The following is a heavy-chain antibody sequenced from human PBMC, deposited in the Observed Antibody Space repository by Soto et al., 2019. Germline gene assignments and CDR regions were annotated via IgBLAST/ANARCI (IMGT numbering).Heavy chain of an antibody. CDR1: GYTFTSYD. Sequence: ASVKVSCKASGYTFTSYDINWVRQATGQGLEWMGWMNPNSGNTGYAQKFQGRVTMTRNTSISTAYMELSSLRSEDTAVYYCAFSGYSSSWLYYYYYGMDVWGQGTTVTVSS. CDR3: AFSGYSSSWLYYYYYGMDV. D-gene: IGHD6-13*01. CDR2: MNPNSGNT. J-gene: IGHJ6*02. V-gene: IGHV1-8*01.